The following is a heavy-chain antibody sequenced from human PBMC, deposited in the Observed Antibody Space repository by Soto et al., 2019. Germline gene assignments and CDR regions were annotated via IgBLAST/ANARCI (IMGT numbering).Heavy chain of an antibody. Sequence: PGGSLRLSCAASGFTFSSYAMNWVRQAPGKGLEWVSSFSSSSSYIYYADSVKGRFTISRDNAKNSLYLQMNSLRAEDTAVYYCARGKFTNRNWFEPWGQGTMVTVSS. CDR1: GFTFSSYA. V-gene: IGHV3-21*01. CDR2: FSSSSSYI. J-gene: IGHJ5*02. CDR3: ARGKFTNRNWFEP. D-gene: IGHD3-3*01.